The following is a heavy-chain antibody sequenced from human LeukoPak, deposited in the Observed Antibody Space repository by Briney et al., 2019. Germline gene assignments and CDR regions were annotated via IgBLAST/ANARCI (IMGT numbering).Heavy chain of an antibody. V-gene: IGHV4-39*01. Sequence: SETLSLTCTVSGGSISSSSYYWGWIRQPPGKGLEWIGSIYYSGSTYYNPSLKSRVTISVDTSKNQFSLKLSSVTAADTAVYYCARLGNWNDDQSDIGCDYWGQGTLVTVSS. D-gene: IGHD1-1*01. CDR1: GGSISSSSYY. J-gene: IGHJ4*02. CDR2: IYYSGST. CDR3: ARLGNWNDDQSDIGCDY.